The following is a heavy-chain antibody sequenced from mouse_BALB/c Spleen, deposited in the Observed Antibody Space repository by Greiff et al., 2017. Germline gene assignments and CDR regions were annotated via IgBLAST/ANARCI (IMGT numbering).Heavy chain of an antibody. Sequence: EVNVVESGGGLVKPGGSLKLSCAASGFTFSSYAMSWVRQTPEKRLEWVASISSGGSTYYPDSVKGRFTISRDNARNILYLQMSSLRSEDTAMYYCARGGDDYDYWGQGTTLTVSS. CDR2: ISSGGST. CDR3: ARGGDDYDY. V-gene: IGHV5-6-5*01. D-gene: IGHD2-4*01. J-gene: IGHJ2*01. CDR1: GFTFSSYA.